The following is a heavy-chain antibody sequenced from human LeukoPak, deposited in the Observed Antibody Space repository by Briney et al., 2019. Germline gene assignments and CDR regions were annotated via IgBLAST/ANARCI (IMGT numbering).Heavy chain of an antibody. CDR1: GGTFSSYA. CDR3: ARSYYDSSGYYPKSNWFDP. J-gene: IGHJ5*02. Sequence: SVKVSCKASGGTFSSYAISWVRQAPGQGLEWMGGIIPIFGTANYAQKFQGRVTITADKSTSTAYMELSSLRSEDTAVYYCARSYYDSSGYYPKSNWFDPWGQGTLVTVSS. D-gene: IGHD3-22*01. V-gene: IGHV1-69*06. CDR2: IIPIFGTA.